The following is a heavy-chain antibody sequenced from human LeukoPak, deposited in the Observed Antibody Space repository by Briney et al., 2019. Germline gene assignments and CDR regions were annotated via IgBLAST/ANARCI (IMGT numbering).Heavy chain of an antibody. Sequence: GGSLRLSCAASGLTVSSNYMSWVRQAPGKGLEWVSIIYSGGNTYYADSVKGRFTISRDNSKNTLYLQMNSLRAEDTAVYYCAKSVQWGRDGLKDAFDIWGQGTMVTVSS. CDR1: GLTVSSNY. D-gene: IGHD5-24*01. V-gene: IGHV3-53*05. CDR2: IYSGGNT. J-gene: IGHJ3*02. CDR3: AKSVQWGRDGLKDAFDI.